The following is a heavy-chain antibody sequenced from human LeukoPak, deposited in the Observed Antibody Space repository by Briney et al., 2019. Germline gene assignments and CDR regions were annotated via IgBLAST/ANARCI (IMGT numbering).Heavy chain of an antibody. D-gene: IGHD6-13*01. CDR3: ARQDYSSPEGWFDP. J-gene: IGHJ5*02. CDR2: MYPSGIT. CDR1: VGSITTTNYY. V-gene: IGHV4-39*01. Sequence: SETLSLTCTVSVGSITTTNYYWAWIRQPPGRGLEWIGSMYPSGITYYNPSLKSRVTMSVDTSKDQFSLKLISVTAADTAVYYCARQDYSSPEGWFDPWGHGTLVTVSS.